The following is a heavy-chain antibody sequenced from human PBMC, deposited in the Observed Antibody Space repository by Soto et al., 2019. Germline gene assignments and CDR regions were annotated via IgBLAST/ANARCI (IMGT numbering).Heavy chain of an antibody. CDR3: AKVGSERYSGQHSDY. V-gene: IGHV3-23*01. D-gene: IGHD5-12*01. J-gene: IGHJ4*02. Sequence: EVQLLESGGGLVQPGGSLRLSCAASGFTFSNYAMNWVRQAPGKGLEWVSTISSSSGSTYYAVSVKGRFTISRDNSKNFLYPQMNSLRGDDTAVYYCAKVGSERYSGQHSDYWGQGTLVTISS. CDR2: ISSSSGST. CDR1: GFTFSNYA.